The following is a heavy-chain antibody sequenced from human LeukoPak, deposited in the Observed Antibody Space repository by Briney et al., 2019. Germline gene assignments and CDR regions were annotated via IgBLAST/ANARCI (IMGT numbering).Heavy chain of an antibody. CDR1: GGTFSSYA. Sequence: SLKVSCKASGGTFSSYAISWVRQAPGQGLEWVGGIISIFGTANYAQKFQGRVTITTDESTSTAYMELSSLRSEDTAVYYCARGGYGGSYNWFDPWGQGTLVTVSS. V-gene: IGHV1-69*05. CDR3: ARGGYGGSYNWFDP. D-gene: IGHD3-10*01. CDR2: IISIFGTA. J-gene: IGHJ5*02.